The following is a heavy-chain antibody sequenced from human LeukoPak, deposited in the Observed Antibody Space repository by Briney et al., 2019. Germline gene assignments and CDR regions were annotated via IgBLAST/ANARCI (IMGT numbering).Heavy chain of an antibody. D-gene: IGHD5-12*01. CDR1: GFTFSNDW. V-gene: IGHV3-7*01. Sequence: GSLRLSCAASGFTFSNDWMAWVRQGPGKGLEWVALIKEDGTQKNYVDSVKGRFTISRDNAKSSLYLQMNSLRAEDTALYYCVRDPGYGALDVWGQGTMVTVSS. CDR2: IKEDGTQK. CDR3: VRDPGYGALDV. J-gene: IGHJ3*01.